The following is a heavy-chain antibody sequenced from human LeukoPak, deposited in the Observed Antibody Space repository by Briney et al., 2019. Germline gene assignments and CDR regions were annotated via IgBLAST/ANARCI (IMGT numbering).Heavy chain of an antibody. CDR3: ARGIIGTFDF. D-gene: IGHD1-7*01. J-gene: IGHJ4*02. Sequence: SETLSLTCTVSGASISSSSYYGAWIRQPPGKGLEWIGSIYFIGSTYHNTSLKSRVTISVDTSKNQFSLNLSSVTAADTAVYYCARGIIGTFDFWGQGILVSVSS. CDR1: GASISSSSYY. V-gene: IGHV4-39*02. CDR2: IYFIGST.